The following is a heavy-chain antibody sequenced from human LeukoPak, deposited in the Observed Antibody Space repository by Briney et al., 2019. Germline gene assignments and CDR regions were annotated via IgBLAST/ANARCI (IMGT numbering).Heavy chain of an antibody. CDR1: GFTFSNYA. J-gene: IGHJ4*02. D-gene: IGHD6-19*01. CDR2: ISYDGSNK. CDR3: ARSDSSGWPSAV. V-gene: IGHV3-30-3*01. Sequence: GGSLRLSCAASGFTFSNYAMSWVRQAPGKGLEWVAVISYDGSNKYYADSVKGRFTISRDNSKNTLYLQMNSLRAEDTAVYYCARSDSSGWPSAVWGQGTLVTVSS.